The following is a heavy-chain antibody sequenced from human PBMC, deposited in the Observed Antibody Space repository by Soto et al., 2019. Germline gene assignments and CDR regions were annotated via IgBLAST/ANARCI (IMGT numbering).Heavy chain of an antibody. CDR2: IYFSGST. CDR1: GGSISNYY. V-gene: IGHV4-59*08. J-gene: IGHJ4*02. D-gene: IGHD3-10*01. CDR3: ARRYGGAVDY. Sequence: QVQLQESGPGLVKPSETLSLTCTVSGGSISNYYWSWIRQPPGKGLEWIGYIYFSGSTNYNPSLTSRVTLAVDTSKTQFSLKLSSVPAADTAVYYCARRYGGAVDYWGQGTLVTVSS.